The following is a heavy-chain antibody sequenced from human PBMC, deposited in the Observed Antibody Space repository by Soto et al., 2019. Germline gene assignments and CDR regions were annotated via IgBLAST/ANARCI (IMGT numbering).Heavy chain of an antibody. CDR3: ARVHERHYYSSTSCYTRIWFDP. CDR1: GGSISSYY. Sequence: KPSETLSLTCTVSGGSISSYYWSWIRQPAGQGLEWIGRIYTSGSTNYNPSLKSRVTMSVDTSKNQFSLKLSSVTAADTAVDYCARVHERHYYSSTSCYTRIWFDPWGQGTLVTVSS. V-gene: IGHV4-4*07. CDR2: IYTSGST. D-gene: IGHD2-2*02. J-gene: IGHJ5*02.